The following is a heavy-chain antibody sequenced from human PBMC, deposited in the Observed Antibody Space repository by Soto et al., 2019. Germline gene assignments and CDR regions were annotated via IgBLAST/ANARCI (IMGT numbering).Heavy chain of an antibody. Sequence: QVQLVESGGGVVQPGRSLRLSCAASGFTFSSYGMHWVRQAPGKGLEWVAVIWYDGSNKYYADSVKGRFTISRDNSKNTLYLQMNSLRAEDTAVYYCARGLGYCSSTSWYFDYYYYYGMDVWGQGTTVTVSS. CDR3: ARGLGYCSSTSWYFDYYYYYGMDV. CDR1: GFTFSSYG. D-gene: IGHD2-2*01. CDR2: IWYDGSNK. J-gene: IGHJ6*02. V-gene: IGHV3-33*01.